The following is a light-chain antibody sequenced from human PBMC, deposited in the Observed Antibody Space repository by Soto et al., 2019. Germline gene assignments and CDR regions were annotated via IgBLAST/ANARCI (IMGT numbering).Light chain of an antibody. CDR1: QGIGKD. CDR3: LQYYGYPWT. V-gene: IGKV1-6*01. CDR2: ESS. Sequence: AIQVTQSPSSLSASVGDRVTISCRSSQGIGKDLGWYQQKPGKAPKLLIYESSTLQTGVASRFRGSVSGTDFTHTRISGEPEDLATCYCLQYYGYPWTLAEGTQVE. J-gene: IGKJ1*01.